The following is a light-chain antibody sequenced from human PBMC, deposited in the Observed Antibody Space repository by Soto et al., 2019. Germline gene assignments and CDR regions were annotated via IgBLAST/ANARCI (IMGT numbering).Light chain of an antibody. CDR1: QSVSSSY. Sequence: EIVLTQSPGTLSLSPGERATLSCRASQSVSSSYLAWYQQKPGQAPRLLIYAASSRATGIPDRFSGSGSGTDLTLTISRLEPEDFAVYYCQQYGSSSWTFGQGTTVEIK. V-gene: IGKV3-20*01. J-gene: IGKJ1*01. CDR3: QQYGSSSWT. CDR2: AAS.